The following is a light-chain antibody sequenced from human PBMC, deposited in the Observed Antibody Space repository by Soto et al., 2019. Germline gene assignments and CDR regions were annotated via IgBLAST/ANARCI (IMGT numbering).Light chain of an antibody. V-gene: IGKV1-39*01. CDR1: QTIATY. CDR2: GAP. CDR3: QQFYYYPHT. J-gene: IGKJ2*01. Sequence: IQMTQSPSSLSASVGDRVTLTCRASQTIATYLNWYQQKPGQVPEVLIYGAPRLHVGVPSRFTGSGYGTDFTLTINNLQPEDFAIYYCQQFYYYPHTFGQGTKLEVK.